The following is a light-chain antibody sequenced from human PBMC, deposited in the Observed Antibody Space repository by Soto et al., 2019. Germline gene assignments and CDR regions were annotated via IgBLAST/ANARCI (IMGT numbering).Light chain of an antibody. CDR3: QQYNTWLWT. CDR2: GAS. V-gene: IGKV3-15*01. CDR1: QSINAH. J-gene: IGKJ1*01. Sequence: EVVMTQSPATLSVSPGERVTLSCRASQSINAHLAWYQQKPGQAPRLLIHGASTRATGIPDRFSGSGFGTEFILTISSLQSEDFAIYYCQQYNTWLWTFGQGTKVEI.